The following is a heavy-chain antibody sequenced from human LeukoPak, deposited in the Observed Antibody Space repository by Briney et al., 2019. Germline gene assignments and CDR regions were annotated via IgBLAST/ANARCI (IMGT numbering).Heavy chain of an antibody. J-gene: IGHJ4*02. Sequence: GGSLRLSCAASGLILSSYGTHWVRQAPGKGLEWVAVIWYDGTNIYYGDSVKGRFSISRDNSKNTVYLQMDSPRAEDTAVYYCARDAGGAFGNYVNYFDYWGQGTLVTVSS. CDR3: ARDAGGAFGNYVNYFDY. D-gene: IGHD4-11*01. V-gene: IGHV3-33*01. CDR2: IWYDGTNI. CDR1: GLILSSYG.